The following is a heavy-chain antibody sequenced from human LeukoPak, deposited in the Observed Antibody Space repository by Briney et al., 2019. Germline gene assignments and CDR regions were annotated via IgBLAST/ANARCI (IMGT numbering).Heavy chain of an antibody. V-gene: IGHV4-39*07. CDR1: GGSISSSSYY. CDR2: IYYSGST. D-gene: IGHD3-3*01. Sequence: PSETLSLTCTVSGGSISSSSYYWGWIRQPPGKGLEWIGSIYYSGSTYYNPSLKSRVTISVDTSKNQFSLKLSSVTAADTAVYYCARDVFGVVITPLSRGGNWFDPWGQGTLVTVSS. J-gene: IGHJ5*02. CDR3: ARDVFGVVITPLSRGGNWFDP.